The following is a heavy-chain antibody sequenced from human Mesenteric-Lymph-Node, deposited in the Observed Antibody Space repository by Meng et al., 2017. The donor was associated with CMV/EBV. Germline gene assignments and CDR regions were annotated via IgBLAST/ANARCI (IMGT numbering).Heavy chain of an antibody. Sequence: GESLKISCAASGFTFSSYWMHWVRQAPGKGLVWVSRINSDGSSTSYADSVKGRFTISRDNAKNTLYLQMNSLRAEDTAVYYCARSFLRGGRAFDIWGQGTMV. CDR2: INSDGSST. CDR1: GFTFSSYW. V-gene: IGHV3-74*01. CDR3: ARSFLRGGRAFDI. J-gene: IGHJ3*02. D-gene: IGHD2/OR15-2a*01.